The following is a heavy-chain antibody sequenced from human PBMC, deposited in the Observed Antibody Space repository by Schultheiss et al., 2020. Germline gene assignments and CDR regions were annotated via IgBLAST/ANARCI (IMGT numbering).Heavy chain of an antibody. CDR3: ARDPNTSNYP. D-gene: IGHD2-2*01. CDR2: ISSSGSTI. Sequence: GESLKISCAASGFTFSSYEMNWVRQAPGKGLEWVSYISSSGSTIYYADSVKGRFTISRDNAKNSLFLQMYSLRAEDTAVYYCARDPNTSNYPWGRGTLVTVSS. V-gene: IGHV3-48*03. CDR1: GFTFSSYE. J-gene: IGHJ5*02.